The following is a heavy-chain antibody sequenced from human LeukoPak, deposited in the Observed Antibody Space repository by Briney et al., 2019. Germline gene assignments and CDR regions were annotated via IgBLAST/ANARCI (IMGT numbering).Heavy chain of an antibody. V-gene: IGHV3-66*02. J-gene: IGHJ4*02. CDR2: IYSGGST. CDR3: ARDTGSGGDY. D-gene: IGHD1-1*01. CDR1: GFTFSSNC. Sequence: PGGSLRLSCAASGFTFSSNCMSWVRQAPGKGLEWVSVIYSGGSTYYSDSVTGRFTISRDNSKNTLYLQMNSLRAEDTALYYCARDTGSGGDYWGQGTLVTVSS.